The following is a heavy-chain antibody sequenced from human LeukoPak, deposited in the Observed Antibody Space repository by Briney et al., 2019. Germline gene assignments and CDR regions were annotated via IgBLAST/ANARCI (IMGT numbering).Heavy chain of an antibody. J-gene: IGHJ4*02. CDR3: ARDHRGYSYGLFDN. CDR2: IYYSGST. Sequence: SETLSLTCTVSGGSMSSYYWSWIRQPPGKGLEWIGSIYYSGSTNYNPSLKSRVTISVGTSKNQFSLRLSSVTAADTAVYYCARDHRGYSYGLFDNWGQGTLVTVSS. CDR1: GGSMSSYY. V-gene: IGHV4-59*01. D-gene: IGHD5-18*01.